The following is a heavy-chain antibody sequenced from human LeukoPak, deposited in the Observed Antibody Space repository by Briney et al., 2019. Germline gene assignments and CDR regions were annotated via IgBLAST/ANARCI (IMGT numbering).Heavy chain of an antibody. D-gene: IGHD2-2*02. J-gene: IGHJ6*03. CDR2: ISSSSSTI. CDR3: ARDPISVARRGYMDV. CDR1: GFTFSSYS. Sequence: GGSLRLSCAASGFTFSSYSMNWVRQAPGKGLEWVSYISSSSSTIYYADSVKGRFTISRDNAKNSLYLQMNSLRAEDTAVYYCARDPISVARRGYMDVWGKGTTVTVSS. V-gene: IGHV3-48*01.